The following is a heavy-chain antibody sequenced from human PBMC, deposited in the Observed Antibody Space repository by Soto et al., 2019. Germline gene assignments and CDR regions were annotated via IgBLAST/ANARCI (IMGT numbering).Heavy chain of an antibody. CDR3: ARGNDLLYY. CDR2: IYHSGST. V-gene: IGHV4-59*11. J-gene: IGHJ4*02. Sequence: QVQLQESGPGLVRPSETLSLTCTVSGASITSHYWSWIRQSPGKGLESIGYIYHSGSTNYNPSFESRVSTSVDTSKNQFSLKLTSVTAEDTAVYYCARGNDLLYYWGQGILGTVSS. CDR1: GASITSHY. D-gene: IGHD1-1*01.